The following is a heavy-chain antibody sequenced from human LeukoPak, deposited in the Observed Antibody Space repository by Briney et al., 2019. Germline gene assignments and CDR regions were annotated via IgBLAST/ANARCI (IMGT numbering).Heavy chain of an antibody. V-gene: IGHV3-23*01. CDR2: ISGSGDTT. CDR3: AKGIAVAGNSQYFDY. J-gene: IGHJ4*02. CDR1: GFTFSSYA. Sequence: QTGGSLRLSCAASGFTFSSYAMSWVRQAPGKGLEWVSGISGSGDTTHYADSVKGRFTISRDNSKNTVYLQMNSLRAEDTAVYYCAKGIAVAGNSQYFDYWGQGTLVIVSS. D-gene: IGHD6-19*01.